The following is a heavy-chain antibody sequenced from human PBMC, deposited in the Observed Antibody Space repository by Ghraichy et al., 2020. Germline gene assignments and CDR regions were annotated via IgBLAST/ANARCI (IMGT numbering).Heavy chain of an antibody. CDR2: IYSGGST. CDR3: ARVAGYSSSWYYYGMDV. D-gene: IGHD6-13*01. J-gene: IGHJ6*02. V-gene: IGHV3-66*02. Sequence: GGSLRLSCAASGFTVSSNYMSWVRQAPGKGLEWVSVIYSGGSTYYADSVKGRFTISRDNSKNTLYLQMNSLRAEDTAVYYCARVAGYSSSWYYYGMDVWGQGTTVTVSS. CDR1: GFTVSSNY.